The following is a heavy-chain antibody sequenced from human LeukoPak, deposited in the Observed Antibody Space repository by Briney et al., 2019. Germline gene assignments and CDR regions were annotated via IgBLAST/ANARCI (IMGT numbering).Heavy chain of an antibody. Sequence: GGSLRLSCAASGFTFSSYWMHWVRQAPGKGLVWVSRINTDGSSTSYADSVKGRFTISRDNAKNSLYLQMNSLRAEDTAVYYCARSEGFCDSAACYARLDPWGQGTLVTVSP. CDR3: ARSEGFCDSAACYARLDP. CDR2: INTDGSST. CDR1: GFTFSSYW. V-gene: IGHV3-74*01. D-gene: IGHD2-2*01. J-gene: IGHJ5*02.